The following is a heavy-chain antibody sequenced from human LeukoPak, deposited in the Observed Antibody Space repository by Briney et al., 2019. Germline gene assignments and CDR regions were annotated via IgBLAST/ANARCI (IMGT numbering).Heavy chain of an antibody. D-gene: IGHD6-19*01. Sequence: PSETLSLTCTVSGGSISSGSYYWSWIRQPAGKGLEWIGRIYTSGSTNYNPSLKSRVTISVDTSKNQFSLKLSSVTAADTAVYYCAKEDDTIAVAGTIAFDYWGQGTLVTVSS. V-gene: IGHV4-61*02. CDR2: IYTSGST. J-gene: IGHJ4*02. CDR3: AKEDDTIAVAGTIAFDY. CDR1: GGSISSGSYY.